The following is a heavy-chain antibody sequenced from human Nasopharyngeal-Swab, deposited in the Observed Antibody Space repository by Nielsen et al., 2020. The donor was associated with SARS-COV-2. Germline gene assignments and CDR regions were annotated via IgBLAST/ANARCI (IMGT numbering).Heavy chain of an antibody. V-gene: IGHV4-59*12. Sequence: SETLSLTCSVSGGSIKSYHWLWIRQPPGQGLEWIGYISDSGRTNYNPSLKSRVSMSVDTSKNQFSLSLTSVTAADTAMYFCARADWNFGASLDYWGRGTPVTVSS. CDR2: ISDSGRT. J-gene: IGHJ4*02. CDR1: GGSIKSYH. CDR3: ARADWNFGASLDY. D-gene: IGHD1-7*01.